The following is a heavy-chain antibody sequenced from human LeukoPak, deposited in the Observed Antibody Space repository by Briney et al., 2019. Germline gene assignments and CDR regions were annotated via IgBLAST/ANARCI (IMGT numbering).Heavy chain of an antibody. CDR1: DGSISSSSYY. J-gene: IGHJ4*02. V-gene: IGHV4-39*01. D-gene: IGHD6-19*01. CDR2: IYYSGST. CDR3: ARTRPSSGWYPLDY. Sequence: SETLSLTCTVSDGSISSSSYYWGWIRQPPGKGLEWIGSIYYSGSTYYNPSLKSRVTISVDTSKNQFSLKLSSVTAADTAVYYCARTRPSSGWYPLDYWGQGTLVTVSS.